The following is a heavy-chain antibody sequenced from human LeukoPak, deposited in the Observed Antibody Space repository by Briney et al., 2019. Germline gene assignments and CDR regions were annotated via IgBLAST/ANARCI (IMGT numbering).Heavy chain of an antibody. J-gene: IGHJ4*02. V-gene: IGHV5-51*01. CDR1: GYSFTSYW. CDR2: IYPGDPDT. CDR3: ARHPAIGSSGSYYFDY. Sequence: GESLKISCKVSGYSFTSYWIAWVRQMPGKGLEWMGIIYPGDPDTRYSPSFQGQVTISAEKSISTAYLQWSSLKASDTAMFCCARHPAIGSSGSYYFDYWGQGTLVTVSS. D-gene: IGHD1-26*01.